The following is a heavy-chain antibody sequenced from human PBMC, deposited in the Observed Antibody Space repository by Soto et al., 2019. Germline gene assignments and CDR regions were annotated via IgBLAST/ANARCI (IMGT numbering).Heavy chain of an antibody. D-gene: IGHD2-15*01. Sequence: QVQLVQSGAEVKKPGSSVKVSCKASGGTFSSYAISWVRQAPGQGLEWMGGIIPIFGTANYAQKFQGRVTITADESTSTAYMELSSLRYEDTAVYYCARGYCRGGSGEAHYYYGMDVWGQGTTVTVSS. CDR3: ARGYCRGGSGEAHYYYGMDV. J-gene: IGHJ6*02. CDR1: GGTFSSYA. CDR2: IIPIFGTA. V-gene: IGHV1-69*12.